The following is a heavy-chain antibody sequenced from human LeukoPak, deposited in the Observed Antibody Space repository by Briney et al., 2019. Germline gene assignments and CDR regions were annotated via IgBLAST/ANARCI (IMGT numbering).Heavy chain of an antibody. Sequence: ASVKVSCKTSGYTFTGYYMHWVRQAPGQGLEWMGWINPNSGVTNYAQKFQGRVTMTRYTSISTAYMELSSLKSDDTAVYYCARDSGYASRRNWFDPWGQGTLVTVSS. CDR1: GYTFTGYY. J-gene: IGHJ5*02. D-gene: IGHD3-22*01. CDR2: INPNSGVT. CDR3: ARDSGYASRRNWFDP. V-gene: IGHV1-2*02.